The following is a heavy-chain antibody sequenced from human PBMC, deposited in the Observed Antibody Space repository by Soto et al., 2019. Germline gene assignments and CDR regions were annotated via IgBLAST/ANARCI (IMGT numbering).Heavy chain of an antibody. CDR1: GFSFSTSD. D-gene: IGHD3-3*01. J-gene: IGHJ4*02. CDR3: ARKSSSDMSGSDFFDY. CDR2: INYSGRYM. Sequence: EVELVESGGGLVEPGGSLRLSCAASGFSFSTSDMTWVRQAPGKGLEYVSSINYSGRYMFYAGPLKGRFTISRDNAKNSLYLQMNSLRAEDTAVYYSARKSSSDMSGSDFFDYWGQGTLVAVSA. V-gene: IGHV3-21*04.